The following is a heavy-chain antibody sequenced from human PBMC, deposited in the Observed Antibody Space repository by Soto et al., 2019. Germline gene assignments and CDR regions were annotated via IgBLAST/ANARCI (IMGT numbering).Heavy chain of an antibody. J-gene: IGHJ5*02. D-gene: IGHD3-3*01. CDR2: ISTYSGDT. V-gene: IGHV1-18*01. Sequence: QVHLVQSGVEVKTPGASVKVSCQASGYTFFTYDISWVRQAPGQGLEWMGWISTYSGDTKYAQKFQGRVTMTTDTSTTTAYLELRSKRSDDTAVYYCARHHGTTTSENWFDPWGQGTLVTASS. CDR3: ARHHGTTTSENWFDP. CDR1: GYTFFTYD.